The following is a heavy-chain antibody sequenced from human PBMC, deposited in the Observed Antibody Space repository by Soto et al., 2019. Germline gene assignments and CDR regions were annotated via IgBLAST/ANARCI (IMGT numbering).Heavy chain of an antibody. CDR2: IDPSDSYS. CDR3: ARGYYDSSGPDY. CDR1: GYTFTNYW. Sequence: PGESLKISCKGSGYTFTNYWINWVRQMPGKGLEWMGKIDPSDSYSKYSPSFQGHVTMSADKSISTAYLQWSSLKASDTAMYYCARGYYDSSGPDYWGRGTLVTVSS. J-gene: IGHJ4*02. V-gene: IGHV5-10-1*01. D-gene: IGHD3-22*01.